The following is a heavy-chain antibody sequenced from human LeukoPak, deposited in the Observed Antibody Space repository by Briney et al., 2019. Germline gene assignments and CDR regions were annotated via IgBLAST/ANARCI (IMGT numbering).Heavy chain of an antibody. J-gene: IGHJ4*02. Sequence: PSETLSLTCSVSGGSISSYYWSWIRQPPGKGLEWSGYIYYSGSNNYNPSLKSRVTISVDTSKNQFSLKLSSVTAADTSVFYCAGVERCRSYYYDSSGSFDYWGQGTLVTVSS. V-gene: IGHV4-59*01. CDR2: IYYSGSN. CDR1: GGSISSYY. CDR3: AGVERCRSYYYDSSGSFDY. D-gene: IGHD3-22*01.